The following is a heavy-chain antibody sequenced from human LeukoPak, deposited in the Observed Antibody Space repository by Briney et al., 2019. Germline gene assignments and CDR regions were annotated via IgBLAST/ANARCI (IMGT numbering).Heavy chain of an antibody. J-gene: IGHJ5*02. CDR1: GFTFSSTW. Sequence: PGGSLRLSCAASGFTFSSTWMHWFRQAPGKGLVWVSRIHSDGSSTIYADSVKGRFTISRDNAKNTLYLQMNSLRAEDTAVYYCAKDQEWLATPFDPWGQGTLVTVSS. CDR2: IHSDGSST. CDR3: AKDQEWLATPFDP. D-gene: IGHD6-19*01. V-gene: IGHV3-74*01.